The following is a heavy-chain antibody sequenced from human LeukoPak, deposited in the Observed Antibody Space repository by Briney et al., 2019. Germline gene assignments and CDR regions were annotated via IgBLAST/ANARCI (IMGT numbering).Heavy chain of an antibody. CDR1: GGSISSYY. V-gene: IGHV4-4*07. J-gene: IGHJ4*02. Sequence: SETLSLTCTVSGGSISSYYWSWIRQPAGKGLEWIGRIYTSGSTNYNPSLKSRVTMSVDTSKNQFSLKLSSVTAADTAVYYCARDRYYYDSSGYYVFDYWGREPWSPSPQ. CDR2: IYTSGST. D-gene: IGHD3-22*01. CDR3: ARDRYYYDSSGYYVFDY.